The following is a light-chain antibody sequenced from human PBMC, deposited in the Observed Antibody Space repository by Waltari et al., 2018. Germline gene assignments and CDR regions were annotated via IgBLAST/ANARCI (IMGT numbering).Light chain of an antibody. J-gene: IGLJ2*01. CDR3: SSYTSSSTYVV. V-gene: IGLV2-14*01. CDR2: DVS. CDR1: SSDVGGYNY. Sequence: QSALTQPASVSGSPGQSITISCTGTSSDVGGYNYVPWYQQHPGKAPKLMIYDVSKRPSGVSTRFSGSKSGNTASLTISGLQAEDEADYYCSSYTSSSTYVVFGGGTKLTVL.